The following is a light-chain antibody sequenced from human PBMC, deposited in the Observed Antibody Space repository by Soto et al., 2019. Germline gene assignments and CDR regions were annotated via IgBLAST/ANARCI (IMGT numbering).Light chain of an antibody. J-gene: IGKJ5*01. V-gene: IGKV1-12*01. CDR3: QQASSFPLT. CDR2: AAS. Sequence: DLQLTQSPSSVSASVGDRVTITCRASQDVGSWLAWYQQKPGKAPELLIYAASFLRSGVPSRFVGSGSGTDFTLSISNLQPEDFAAYYCQQASSFPLTFGQGTRLDIK. CDR1: QDVGSW.